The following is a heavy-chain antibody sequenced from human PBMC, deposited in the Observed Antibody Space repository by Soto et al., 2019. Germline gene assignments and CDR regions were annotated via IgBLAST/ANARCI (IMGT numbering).Heavy chain of an antibody. CDR2: IYYSGST. Sequence: SETLSLTCTVSGGSVSSGSYYWSWIRQPPGKGLEWIGYIYYSGSTNYNPSLKSRVTISVDTSKNQFSLKLSSVTAADTAVYYCARDTYYYDSSGYYYGYFQNWGQGTLVTVSS. D-gene: IGHD3-22*01. J-gene: IGHJ1*01. CDR1: GGSVSSGSYY. V-gene: IGHV4-61*01. CDR3: ARDTYYYDSSGYYYGYFQN.